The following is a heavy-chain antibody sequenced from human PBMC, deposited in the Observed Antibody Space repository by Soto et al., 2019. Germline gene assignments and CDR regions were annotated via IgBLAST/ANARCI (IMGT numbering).Heavy chain of an antibody. D-gene: IGHD1-26*01. CDR1: GGSISGYY. J-gene: IGHJ4*02. CDR3: ARGLISGSHYSGGWYYFDS. Sequence: SETLSLTCTVSGGSISGYYWSWLRQPPGKGLEWIGYIYNIGSTNYNPSLRSRVTMSIHTSRSQFSLELSSVTAADTAVYYCARGLISGSHYSGGWYYFDSWGQGTQVTVSS. CDR2: IYNIGST. V-gene: IGHV4-59*08.